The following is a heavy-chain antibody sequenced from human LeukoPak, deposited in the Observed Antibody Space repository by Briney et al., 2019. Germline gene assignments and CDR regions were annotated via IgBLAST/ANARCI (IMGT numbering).Heavy chain of an antibody. Sequence: PSETLSLTCAVYGGSFSGYYWSWIRHPPGKGLEWIGEINHSGSTNYNPSLKSRVTISVDTSKNQFSLKLSSVTAADTAVYYCAREGIAAAVDYWGQGTLVTVSS. CDR2: INHSGST. V-gene: IGHV4-34*01. CDR1: GGSFSGYY. D-gene: IGHD6-13*01. CDR3: AREGIAAAVDY. J-gene: IGHJ4*02.